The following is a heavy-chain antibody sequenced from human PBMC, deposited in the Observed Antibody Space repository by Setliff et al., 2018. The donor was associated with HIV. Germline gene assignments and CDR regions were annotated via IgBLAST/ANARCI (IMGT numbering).Heavy chain of an antibody. J-gene: IGHJ3*02. D-gene: IGHD4-4*01. CDR2: IIPIFGTA. CDR3: ARDRSNYVGLDAFDI. V-gene: IGHV1-69*13. CDR1: GGTFSSYA. Sequence: ASVKVSCKASGGTFSSYAISWVRQAPGQGLEWMGGIIPIFGTANYAQKFQGRVTITADESTSTAYMELSSLRSEDTAVYYCARDRSNYVGLDAFDIWGLGTMVTVSS.